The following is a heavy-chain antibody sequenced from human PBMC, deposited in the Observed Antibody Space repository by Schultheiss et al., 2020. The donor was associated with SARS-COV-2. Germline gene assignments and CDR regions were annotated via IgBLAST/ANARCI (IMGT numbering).Heavy chain of an antibody. Sequence: SQTLSLTCTVSGGSISSYYWSWIRQPAGKGLEWIGRIYTSGSTNYNPSLKSRVTISVDTSKNQFSLKLSSVTAADTAVYYCARGGGHYCSSTSCYRRYYYYYMDVWGKGTTVTVSS. V-gene: IGHV4-4*07. CDR1: GGSISSYY. CDR2: IYTSGST. J-gene: IGHJ6*03. CDR3: ARGGGHYCSSTSCYRRYYYYYMDV. D-gene: IGHD2-2*02.